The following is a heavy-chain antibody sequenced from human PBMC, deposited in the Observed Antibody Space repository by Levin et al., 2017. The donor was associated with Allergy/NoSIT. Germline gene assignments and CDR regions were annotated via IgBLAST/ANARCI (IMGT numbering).Heavy chain of an antibody. CDR3: AKNPGGGL. V-gene: IGHV4-4*02. Sequence: SSETLSLTCAVSGGSISNNIWWSWVRQPPGKGLEWIGEISNSGTTRYNPSLKSRVTISVDKSQNQFSLKLSSVTAADTAVFYCAKNPGGGLWGPGTLVTVSS. J-gene: IGHJ4*02. CDR1: GGSISNNIW. CDR2: ISNSGTT. D-gene: IGHD3-16*01.